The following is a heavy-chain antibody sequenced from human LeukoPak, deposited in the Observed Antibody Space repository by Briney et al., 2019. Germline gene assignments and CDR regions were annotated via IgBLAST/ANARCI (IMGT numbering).Heavy chain of an antibody. CDR1: GFTFSSYA. Sequence: GGSLRLSCAASGFTFSSYAMSWVRQAPGKGLEWVSIISGSGGSTYYADSVKGRFTISKDNSKNTLYLQMNSLRAEDTAVYYCATVSGYVNNWFNYFDYWGQGTLVTVSS. D-gene: IGHD1-1*01. V-gene: IGHV3-23*01. J-gene: IGHJ4*02. CDR3: ATVSGYVNNWFNYFDY. CDR2: ISGSGGST.